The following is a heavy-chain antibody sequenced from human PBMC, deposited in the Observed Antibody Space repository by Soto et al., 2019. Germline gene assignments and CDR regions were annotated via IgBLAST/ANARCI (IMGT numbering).Heavy chain of an antibody. CDR2: ISGGGDTT. D-gene: IGHD3-10*01. CDR3: AKGRGGSGSLTPRVDF. V-gene: IGHV3-23*01. CDR1: GFTFNNNA. Sequence: EVRLLESGGGLVQPGGSRRLPCAASGFTFNNNAMTWVRQAPGKGLEWVSAISGGGDTTSYADSVKGRFTVSRDGSKNTLYLQMSSLRAEDTALYYCAKGRGGSGSLTPRVDFWGQGTLVTVSS. J-gene: IGHJ4*02.